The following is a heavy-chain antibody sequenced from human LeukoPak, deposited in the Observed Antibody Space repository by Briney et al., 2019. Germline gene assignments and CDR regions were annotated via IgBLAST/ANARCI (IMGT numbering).Heavy chain of an antibody. Sequence: GASVKASCKASGYTFTGYYMHWVRQAPGQGLEWMGWINPNSGGTNYAQKFQGRVTMTRDTSISTAYMELSRLRSDDTALYYCARDRNGGNTYYFDYWGQGTLVTVSS. CDR2: INPNSGGT. D-gene: IGHD4-23*01. CDR3: ARDRNGGNTYYFDY. V-gene: IGHV1-2*02. CDR1: GYTFTGYY. J-gene: IGHJ4*02.